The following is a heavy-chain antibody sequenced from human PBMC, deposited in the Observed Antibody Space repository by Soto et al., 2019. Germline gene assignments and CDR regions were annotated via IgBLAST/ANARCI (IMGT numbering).Heavy chain of an antibody. Sequence: PGVSLRLSCAASGFTFSSYAMSWVRQAPGKGLEWVSTVSGSGVTTYYADSVKGRFTISRDNSKNTVYLQMNSLRAEDTAVFYCAKDQYYERWFDPWGQGTLVTVSS. D-gene: IGHD1-26*01. CDR2: VSGSGVTT. J-gene: IGHJ5*02. CDR1: GFTFSSYA. V-gene: IGHV3-23*01. CDR3: AKDQYYERWFDP.